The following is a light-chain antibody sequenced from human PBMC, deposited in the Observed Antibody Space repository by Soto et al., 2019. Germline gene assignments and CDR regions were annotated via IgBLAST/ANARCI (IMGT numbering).Light chain of an antibody. J-gene: IGKJ1*01. Sequence: DIQLPQSPSTLSASVGDTVTVTCRASQSVSGWLAWYQQKPGEAPKLLIYKASSLESGVPSRFSGSGSGTEFTLTISSLKPDDLATYYCQQYNSYSQTFGQGTKVDIK. V-gene: IGKV1-5*03. CDR1: QSVSGW. CDR3: QQYNSYSQT. CDR2: KAS.